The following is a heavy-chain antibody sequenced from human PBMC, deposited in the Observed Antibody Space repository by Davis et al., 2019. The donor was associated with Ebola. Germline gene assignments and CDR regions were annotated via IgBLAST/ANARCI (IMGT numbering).Heavy chain of an antibody. Sequence: GESLKISCAASGFTFSNYNLNWVRQTPEKGLEWVSSINSSNTYIYYADSLKGRFTISRDDAKNSVYLHMNSLRAEDTAVYYCARFDHGFDSWGQGALVTVSS. J-gene: IGHJ4*02. D-gene: IGHD4-17*01. V-gene: IGHV3-21*01. CDR1: GFTFSNYN. CDR2: INSSNTYI. CDR3: ARFDHGFDS.